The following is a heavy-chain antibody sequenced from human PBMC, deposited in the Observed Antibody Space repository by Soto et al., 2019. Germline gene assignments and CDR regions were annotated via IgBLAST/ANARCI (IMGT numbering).Heavy chain of an antibody. D-gene: IGHD3-22*01. J-gene: IGHJ2*01. CDR3: ARDTYYYDRSGYSQAVWYFDL. Sequence: EVQLVESGGGLVQPGGSLRLSCAASGFTVSSNYMSWVRQAPGKGLEGVSVIYSGGSTYYADSVKGRFTISRHNSKNTLYLKMNSLTAEDTAVYYCARDTYYYDRSGYSQAVWYFDLWFRGTLGTVSS. V-gene: IGHV3-53*04. CDR1: GFTVSSNY. CDR2: IYSGGST.